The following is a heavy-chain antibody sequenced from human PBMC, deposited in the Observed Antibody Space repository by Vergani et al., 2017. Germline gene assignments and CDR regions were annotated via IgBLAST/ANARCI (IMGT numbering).Heavy chain of an antibody. J-gene: IGHJ3*02. Sequence: QVQLVQSGAEVKKPGSSVKVSCKASGGTFSSYAISWVRQAPGQGLEWMGGIIPIFGTANYAQKFQGRVTITADESTSTAYMERSSLRSEDTAVYYCARGDSSSFSLGGLYAFDIWGQGTMVTVSS. CDR2: IIPIFGTA. CDR1: GGTFSSYA. CDR3: ARGDSSSFSLGGLYAFDI. D-gene: IGHD6-13*01. V-gene: IGHV1-69*01.